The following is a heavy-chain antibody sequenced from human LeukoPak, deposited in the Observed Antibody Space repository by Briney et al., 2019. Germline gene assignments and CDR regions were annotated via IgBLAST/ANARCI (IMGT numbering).Heavy chain of an antibody. V-gene: IGHV4-4*07. CDR1: GGSISSYY. Sequence: SETLSLTCTVSGGSISSYYWSWIRQPAGKGLEWIGRIYTSGSTNYNPSLKSLVTMSVDTSKNQFSLKLSSVTAADTAVYYCARAYYYDSSGYYDYWGQGTLVTVSS. CDR2: IYTSGST. J-gene: IGHJ4*02. D-gene: IGHD3-22*01. CDR3: ARAYYYDSSGYYDY.